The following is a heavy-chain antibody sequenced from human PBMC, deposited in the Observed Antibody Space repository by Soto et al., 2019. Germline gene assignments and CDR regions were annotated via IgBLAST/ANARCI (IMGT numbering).Heavy chain of an antibody. D-gene: IGHD3-9*01. CDR1: GYTFSEYS. CDR2: SGTSRKYI. J-gene: IGHJ3*02. CDR3: VRDRDWAFDI. Sequence: GGSLRLSCAASGYTFSEYSMNWVRQAPGKGLEWVSYSGTSRKYIFYADSVRGRFAISRDDAKSSLYLQLNSLRDEDTAVYYCVRDRDWAFDIWGQGTMVTVSS. V-gene: IGHV3-48*02.